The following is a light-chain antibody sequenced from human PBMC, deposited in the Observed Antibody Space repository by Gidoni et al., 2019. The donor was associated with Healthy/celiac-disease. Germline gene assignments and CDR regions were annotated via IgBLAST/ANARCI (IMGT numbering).Light chain of an antibody. V-gene: IGKV1-27*01. J-gene: IGKJ1*01. CDR1: QGISKY. Sequence: DIQMTQSPSSLSASVGYRVPITCRARQGISKYLAWYQQTPGKVPKLLIYAASTLQSGVPSRFSGSGSGTVFTITSSSLQPEDVATYYCQKYNSAPQTFGQGTKVEIK. CDR3: QKYNSAPQT. CDR2: AAS.